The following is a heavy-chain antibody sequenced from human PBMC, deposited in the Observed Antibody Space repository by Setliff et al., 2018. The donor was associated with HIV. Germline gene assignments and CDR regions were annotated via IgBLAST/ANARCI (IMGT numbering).Heavy chain of an antibody. D-gene: IGHD2-8*01. J-gene: IGHJ3*02. CDR2: IYHSGST. Sequence: SETLSLTCAVSGFSISSGYYWGWIRQPPGKGLEWIGSIYHSGSTYYNPSLKSRVTISVDTSKNQFSLKLSSVTAADTAVYYCARGLDIVLMVYAIPDAFDIWGQGTMVTVSS. CDR1: GFSISSGYY. CDR3: ARGLDIVLMVYAIPDAFDI. V-gene: IGHV4-38-2*01.